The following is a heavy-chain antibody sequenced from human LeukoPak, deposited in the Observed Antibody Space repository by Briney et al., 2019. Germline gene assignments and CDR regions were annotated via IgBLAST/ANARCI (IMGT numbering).Heavy chain of an antibody. V-gene: IGHV3-23*01. CDR1: GFTFSSYA. D-gene: IGHD3-22*01. Sequence: GGSLRLSCAASGFTFSSYAMSWVRQAPGKGLEWVSAISGSGGSTYYADSVKGRFTISRDNSKNTLYLQMNSLRAEDTAVYYCAKGRYYYDSSGYDYWGQGTLVTVSS. CDR3: AKGRYYYDSSGYDY. J-gene: IGHJ4*02. CDR2: ISGSGGST.